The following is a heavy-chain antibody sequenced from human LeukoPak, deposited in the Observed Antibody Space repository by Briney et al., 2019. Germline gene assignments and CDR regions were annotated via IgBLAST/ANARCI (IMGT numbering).Heavy chain of an antibody. J-gene: IGHJ4*02. CDR2: IYYSGST. CDR1: GGSISSNIYY. Sequence: PSETLSLTCTVSGGSISSNIYYSGWIRQPPGKGLEWFGDIYYSGSTYYNPSLKSRVTISVDTSKNQFSLKLSSVTTADTAVYYCARRGGYDFSYDYWGEGILVTVSS. D-gene: IGHD5-12*01. CDR3: ARRGGYDFSYDY. V-gene: IGHV4-39*01.